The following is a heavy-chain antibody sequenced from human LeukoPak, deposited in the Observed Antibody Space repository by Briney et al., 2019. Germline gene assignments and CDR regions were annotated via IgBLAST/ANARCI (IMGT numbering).Heavy chain of an antibody. V-gene: IGHV3-23*01. CDR2: ISGDGYST. J-gene: IGHJ4*02. Sequence: GGSLRLSCAASGFTFTAFAVHWVRQAPGMGLEWGSGISGDGYSTYYADSVKGRFTISRDNSKNTVYLQMNSLRDDDTAVYYCAKEQRIRSCGDGVCTEGYYFPYCSQGTPVTVSS. D-gene: IGHD2-21*01. CDR1: GFTFTAFA. CDR3: AKEQRIRSCGDGVCTEGYYFPY.